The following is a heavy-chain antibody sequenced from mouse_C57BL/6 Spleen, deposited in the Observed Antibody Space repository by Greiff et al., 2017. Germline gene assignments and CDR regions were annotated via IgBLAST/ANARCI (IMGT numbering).Heavy chain of an antibody. V-gene: IGHV5-17*01. J-gene: IGHJ4*01. Sequence: EVQLVESGGGLVKPGGSLKLSCAASGFTFSDYGMHWVRQAPEKGLEWVAYISSGSSTIYYADTVKGRFTISRDNAKNTLFLQMTSLRSEDTAMYYCARPPYYVYPFYAMDYWGQGTSVTVSS. CDR3: ARPPYYVYPFYAMDY. CDR1: GFTFSDYG. D-gene: IGHD2-9*01. CDR2: ISSGSSTI.